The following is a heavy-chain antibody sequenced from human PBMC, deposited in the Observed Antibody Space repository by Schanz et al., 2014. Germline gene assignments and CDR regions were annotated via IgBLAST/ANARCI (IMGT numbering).Heavy chain of an antibody. D-gene: IGHD2-2*01. Sequence: EVQLVESGGGVVQPGRSLRLSCAASGFTFSKYGMHWVRQAIGKGLEWVSGIGPASDPYYAGSVKGRFTISRENGKNSLYLQMNSLRAGDTAVYYCARGRRGDCRRTSCTYYFDYWGQGTLVTVSS. J-gene: IGHJ4*02. CDR3: ARGRRGDCRRTSCTYYFDY. CDR1: GFTFSKYG. CDR2: IGPASDP. V-gene: IGHV3-13*05.